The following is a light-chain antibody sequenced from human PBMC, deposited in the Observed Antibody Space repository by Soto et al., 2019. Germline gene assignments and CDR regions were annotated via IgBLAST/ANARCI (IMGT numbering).Light chain of an antibody. Sequence: DIQMTQSPSSVSASVGDRVTITCRASQGLSSYLAWYQQKPGKAPKLLIYAASNLQSGVPSRFSGSGSGTDFTLTISSLQPEDFATYFCLSGHSRPFGGGTKWISN. CDR3: LSGHSRP. CDR1: QGLSSY. J-gene: IGKJ4*01. CDR2: AAS. V-gene: IGKV1-12*02.